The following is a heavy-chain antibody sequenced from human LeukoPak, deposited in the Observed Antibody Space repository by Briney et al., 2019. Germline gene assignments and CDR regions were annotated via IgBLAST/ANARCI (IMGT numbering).Heavy chain of an antibody. CDR3: ARLLYYDFWSGYLFDY. J-gene: IGHJ4*02. CDR1: GGSFSGYY. D-gene: IGHD3-3*01. CDR2: IYYSGST. Sequence: SETLYLTCAVYGGSFSGYYWSWIRQPPGKGLEWIGSIYYSGSTYYNPSLKSRVTISVDTSKNQFSLKLSSVTAADTAVYYCARLLYYDFWSGYLFDYWGQGTLVTVSS. V-gene: IGHV4-34*01.